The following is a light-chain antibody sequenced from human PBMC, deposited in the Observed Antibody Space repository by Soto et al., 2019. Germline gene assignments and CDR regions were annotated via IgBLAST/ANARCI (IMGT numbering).Light chain of an antibody. Sequence: QSALTQPASVSGSPGQSITISCTGTSSDVGGYDYVSWYQQHPGKAPKLMISEVSNRPSGVSNRFSGSKSGNTASLTISGLQAEDEADYYCSSYTSSSTLFYVFGTGTQLTVL. V-gene: IGLV2-14*01. CDR1: SSDVGGYDY. J-gene: IGLJ1*01. CDR3: SSYTSSSTLFYV. CDR2: EVS.